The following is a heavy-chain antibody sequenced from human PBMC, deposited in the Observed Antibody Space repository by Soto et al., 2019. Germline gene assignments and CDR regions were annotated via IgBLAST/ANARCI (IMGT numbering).Heavy chain of an antibody. CDR2: IYSGGSI. J-gene: IGHJ4*02. Sequence: EVQLVETGGGLIQPGGSLRLSCAASGFNITNNYMSWVRQAPGKGLEWVSFIYSGGSIYYEDSVKGRFSISRDISKNTRFLQMNRLRAEDTAVYYCARSYDSSGYYPGSFDYWGQGTLVTVSS. CDR1: GFNITNNY. CDR3: ARSYDSSGYYPGSFDY. V-gene: IGHV3-53*02. D-gene: IGHD3-22*01.